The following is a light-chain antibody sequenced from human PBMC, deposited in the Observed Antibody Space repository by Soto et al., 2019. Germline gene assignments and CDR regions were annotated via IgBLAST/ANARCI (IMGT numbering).Light chain of an antibody. J-gene: IGKJ5*01. CDR3: QHYDSLPIT. CDR2: DAS. CDR1: QSISQS. V-gene: IGKV3-20*01. Sequence: EVVLTQSPGTLSLSPGERATLSCRASQSISQSLAWYQQRPGQSPRLLIYDASRRATGIPDRFTGSGFGTDFTLTISRLEPEDFAVFYCQHYDSLPITFGQGTRLEIK.